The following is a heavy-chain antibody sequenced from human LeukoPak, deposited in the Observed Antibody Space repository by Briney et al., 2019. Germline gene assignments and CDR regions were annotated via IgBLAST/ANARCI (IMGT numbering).Heavy chain of an antibody. CDR1: GGSIRSYY. D-gene: IGHD2-21*02. Sequence: SETLSLTCSVSGGSIRSYYWSWIRQPPGKGLEWIGCVYYSGTTNYNPSPKSLVTISVDTSKNQFSLKVTSVTVADTAVYYCAAEGDCWHRFDHWGQGALVTVSS. CDR3: AAEGDCWHRFDH. CDR2: VYYSGTT. J-gene: IGHJ4*02. V-gene: IGHV4-59*01.